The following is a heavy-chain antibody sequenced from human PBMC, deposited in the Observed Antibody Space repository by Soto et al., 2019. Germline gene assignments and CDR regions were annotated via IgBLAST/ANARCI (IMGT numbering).Heavy chain of an antibody. CDR3: ARLYYYDSSGPTPPEY. J-gene: IGHJ4*02. CDR2: IYPGDSDT. CDR1: GYSFTSYW. V-gene: IGHV5-51*01. Sequence: GESLKISCKGSGYSFTSYWIGWVRQMPGKGLEWMGIIYPGDSDTRYSPSFQGQVTISADKSISTAYLQWSSLKASDTAMYYCARLYYYDSSGPTPPEYWGQGTLVIVSS. D-gene: IGHD3-22*01.